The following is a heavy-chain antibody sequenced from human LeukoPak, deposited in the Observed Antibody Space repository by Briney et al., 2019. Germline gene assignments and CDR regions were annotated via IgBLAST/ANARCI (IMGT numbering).Heavy chain of an antibody. CDR3: APLVVKGGIDY. Sequence: GGSLRLSCAASGFTFSSYSMNWVRQAPGKGLEWVSSISSSSYIYYADSVKGRFTISRDNAKNSLYLQMNSLRAEDTAVYYCAPLVVKGGIDYWGQGTLVTVSS. D-gene: IGHD2-15*01. V-gene: IGHV3-21*01. CDR1: GFTFSSYS. CDR2: ISSSSYI. J-gene: IGHJ4*02.